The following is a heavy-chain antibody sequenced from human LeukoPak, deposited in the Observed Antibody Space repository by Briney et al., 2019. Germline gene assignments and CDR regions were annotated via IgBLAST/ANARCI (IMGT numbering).Heavy chain of an antibody. Sequence: SETLSLTCTVSGYSISSGYYWGWIRQPPGKGLEWIGIIYHSGSTYYNPSLKSRVTISIDTSKNQFSLKLSSVTAADTAVYYCARAPIDYGDYVHYGMDVWGQGTTVTVSS. D-gene: IGHD4-17*01. CDR3: ARAPIDYGDYVHYGMDV. CDR1: GYSISSGYY. V-gene: IGHV4-38-2*02. CDR2: IYHSGST. J-gene: IGHJ6*02.